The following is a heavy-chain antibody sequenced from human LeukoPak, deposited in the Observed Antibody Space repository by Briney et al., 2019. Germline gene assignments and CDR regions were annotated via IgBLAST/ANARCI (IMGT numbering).Heavy chain of an antibody. CDR2: ISASGGST. CDR3: AKEGSSGWYSFFDN. J-gene: IGHJ4*02. V-gene: IGHV3-23*01. Sequence: PGGSLRLSCAASGFTFSSYAMSWVRQAPGKGLEWVSAISASGGSTYYADSVKGRFTISRDKSKNTLYLQMNSLRAEDTAEYYCAKEGSSGWYSFFDNWGQGTLVTVSS. CDR1: GFTFSSYA. D-gene: IGHD6-19*01.